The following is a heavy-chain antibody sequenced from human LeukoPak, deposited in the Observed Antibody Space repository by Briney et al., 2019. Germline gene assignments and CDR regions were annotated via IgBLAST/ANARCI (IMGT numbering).Heavy chain of an antibody. Sequence: SETLSLTCTVSAYSISNGYYWGWIRQPPGKGREGIGYIYYSGSTNYKPSLKSRVTISEHTSKNQSSLKLSSVTAADTAVYYCARDIYDDYGNNWFDPWGQGTLVTVSS. V-gene: IGHV4-61*01. J-gene: IGHJ5*02. CDR2: IYYSGST. D-gene: IGHD4-17*01. CDR1: AYSISNGYY. CDR3: ARDIYDDYGNNWFDP.